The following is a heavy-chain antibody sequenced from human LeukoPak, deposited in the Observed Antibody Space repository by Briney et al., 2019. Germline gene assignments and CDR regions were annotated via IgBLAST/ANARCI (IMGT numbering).Heavy chain of an antibody. V-gene: IGHV3-23*01. CDR1: GFTFSSYA. Sequence: GGSLRLSCAASGFTFSSYAMSWVRQAPGKGLAWVSAISGSGGSANYADSVKGRFTISRDNSKNTLYLQMNSLRAEDTAVYYCAKDPVTMVRGVIITSNWFDPRGQGTLVTVSS. CDR2: ISGSGGSA. CDR3: AKDPVTMVRGVIITSNWFDP. J-gene: IGHJ5*02. D-gene: IGHD3-10*01.